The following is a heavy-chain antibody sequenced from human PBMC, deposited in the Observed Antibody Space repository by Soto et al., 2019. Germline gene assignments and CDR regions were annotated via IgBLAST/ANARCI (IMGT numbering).Heavy chain of an antibody. Sequence: PSETLPLTCTVSGGSVSSGDYFWRWIRQPPGKGLEWIGYIYDSGSSYYNPSLKSRVTMSVDTSKNQFSLKLRSVTAADTAMYYCAREKGYISGPKNFDSWGQGTPVTVS. CDR2: IYDSGSS. CDR3: AREKGYISGPKNFDS. D-gene: IGHD5-12*01. V-gene: IGHV4-30-4*01. CDR1: GGSVSSGDYF. J-gene: IGHJ4*02.